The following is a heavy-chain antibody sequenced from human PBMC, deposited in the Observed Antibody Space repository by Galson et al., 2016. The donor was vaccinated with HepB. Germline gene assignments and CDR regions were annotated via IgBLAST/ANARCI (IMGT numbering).Heavy chain of an antibody. CDR3: AKDRTLLVWLEMEPDDALDI. J-gene: IGHJ3*02. CDR1: GFTFGSYA. V-gene: IGHV3-23*01. CDR2: ISGSGVGT. Sequence: SLRLSCAGSGFTFGSYAMNWVRQAPGKGLEWVSTISGSGVGTYYADSVKGRFIVSRDNSKNTLYLLMTSLTAEDTAVYYCAKDRTLLVWLEMEPDDALDICGQGTMVTVSS. D-gene: IGHD3-10*01.